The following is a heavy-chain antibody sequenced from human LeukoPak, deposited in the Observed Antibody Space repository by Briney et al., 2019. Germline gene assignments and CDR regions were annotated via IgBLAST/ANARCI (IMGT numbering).Heavy chain of an antibody. CDR2: LKHDDEI. CDR3: TKIGPVSGTIDY. D-gene: IGHD1-26*01. V-gene: IGHV3-30*18. J-gene: IGHJ4*02. CDR1: GFTVGATD. Sequence: SGGSLRLSCAASGFTVGATDMYWVRRAPGKRLEWVAVLKHDDEIHYMDSVRGRFTISRDNSKNTLLLDMDGLRPEDTATYYCTKIGPVSGTIDYWGQGTLVTVSS.